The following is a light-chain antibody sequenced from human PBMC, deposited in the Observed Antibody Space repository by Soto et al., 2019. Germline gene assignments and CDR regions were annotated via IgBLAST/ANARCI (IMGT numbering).Light chain of an antibody. Sequence: QSALTQPASVSGSPGQSITISCTGTSGDIGFYDFVSWFQQHPGKAPKIILYDVNNRPSGISNRFSGSKSGNTASLTISGLQAEDEAHYYCSSFTTTNTLLFGGGTKVTVL. V-gene: IGLV2-14*01. J-gene: IGLJ2*01. CDR2: DVN. CDR1: SGDIGFYDF. CDR3: SSFTTTNTLL.